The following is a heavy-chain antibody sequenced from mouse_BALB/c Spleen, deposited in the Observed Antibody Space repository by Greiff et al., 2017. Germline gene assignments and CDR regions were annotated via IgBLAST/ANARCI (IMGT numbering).Heavy chain of an antibody. V-gene: IGHV14-4*02. CDR2: IDPENGDT. CDR1: GFNIKDYY. J-gene: IGHJ3*01. CDR3: NADYRYDGPPFAY. Sequence: VQLQQSGAELVRPGASVKLSCTASGFNIKDYYMHWVKQRPEQGLEWIGWIDPENGDTEYAPKFQGKATMTADTSSNTAYLQLSSLTSEDTAVYYCNADYRYDGPPFAYWGQGTLVTVSA. D-gene: IGHD2-14*01.